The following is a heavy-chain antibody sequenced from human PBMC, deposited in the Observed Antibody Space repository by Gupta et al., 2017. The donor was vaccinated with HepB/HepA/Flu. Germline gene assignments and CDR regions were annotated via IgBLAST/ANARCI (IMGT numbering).Heavy chain of an antibody. D-gene: IGHD3-3*01. CDR3: TRDPLTIGVVNINYYYYGMDV. CDR2: IRSKAYGGTT. J-gene: IGHJ6*02. Sequence: EVQLVESGGGLVQPGRSLRLSCTASGFPFGDYAMSWVRQAPGKGLEWVGFIRSKAYGGTTEYAASVKGRFTISRDDSKSIAYLQMNSLKTEDTAVYYCTRDPLTIGVVNINYYYYGMDVWGQGTTVTVSS. CDR1: GFPFGDYA. V-gene: IGHV3-49*04.